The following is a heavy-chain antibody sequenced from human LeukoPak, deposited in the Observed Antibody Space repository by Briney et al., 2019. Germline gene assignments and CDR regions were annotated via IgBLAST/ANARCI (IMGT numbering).Heavy chain of an antibody. CDR3: ARAGQRFSDAFDI. CDR2: IGTAYDT. V-gene: IGHV3-13*01. CDR1: GFTFSTYD. Sequence: PGGSLRLSCAASGFTFSTYDMHWVRQAPGKGLEWVSGIGTAYDTHYPDSVKGRFTISRENAKNSFYLQMNSLTVGDTAVYYCARAGQRFSDAFDIWGQGTMVTVSS. D-gene: IGHD6-25*01. J-gene: IGHJ3*02.